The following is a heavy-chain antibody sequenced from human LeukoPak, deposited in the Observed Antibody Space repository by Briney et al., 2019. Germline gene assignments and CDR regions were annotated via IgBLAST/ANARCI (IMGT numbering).Heavy chain of an antibody. J-gene: IGHJ3*02. CDR1: GGTFSSYA. V-gene: IGHV1-69*13. CDR2: IIPIFGTA. CDR3: ARAKVYCSSTSCYPLIAFDI. D-gene: IGHD2-2*01. Sequence: ASVKVSCKASGGTFSSYAISWVRQAPGQGLEWMGGIIPIFGTANYAQEFQGRVTITADESTSTAYMELSSLRSEDTAVYYCARAKVYCSSTSCYPLIAFDIWGQGTWSPSLQ.